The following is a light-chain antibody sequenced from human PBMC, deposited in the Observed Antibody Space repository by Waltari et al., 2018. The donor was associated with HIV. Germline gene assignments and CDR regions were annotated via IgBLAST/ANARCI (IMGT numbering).Light chain of an antibody. CDR1: NSNLGRNF. CDR3: AAWDDSLSVV. J-gene: IGLJ2*01. Sequence: QSVLTQPPSASGTPGQRVTISCSGSNSNLGRNFVYWYQQLPETAPKLLIYRNNQRPSGVPDRFSGSKSGTSASLAISGLRSEDEADYYCAAWDDSLSVVFGGGTKLTVL. V-gene: IGLV1-47*01. CDR2: RNN.